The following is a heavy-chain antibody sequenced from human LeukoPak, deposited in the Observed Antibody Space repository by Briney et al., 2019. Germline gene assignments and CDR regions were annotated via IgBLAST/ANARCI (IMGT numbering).Heavy chain of an antibody. D-gene: IGHD4-23*01. CDR1: GFTFSGYS. CDR3: ARDYGGLI. J-gene: IGHJ4*02. CDR2: ISGSSDTI. Sequence: GGSLRLSCAASGFTFSGYSMNWVRQAPGKGLEWVSYISGSSDTIRYADSVKGRFTISRDNAKNSLYLQMNSLRVEDTAVYYCARDYGGLIWGQGTLVTVSS. V-gene: IGHV3-48*01.